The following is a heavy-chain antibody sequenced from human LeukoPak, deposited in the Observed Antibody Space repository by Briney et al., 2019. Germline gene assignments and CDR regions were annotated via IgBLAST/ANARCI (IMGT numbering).Heavy chain of an antibody. CDR1: GFTFSSYG. CDR3: AKGPGYSTIDY. V-gene: IGHV3-33*06. J-gene: IGHJ4*02. D-gene: IGHD2-21*01. Sequence: PGGSLRLSCAASGFTFSSYGMHWVRQAPGKGLEWAAVIWYDGSNKYYVDSVKGRFTISRDNFKNTLYLQMNSLRAEDTAVYYCAKGPGYSTIDYWGQGTLVTVSS. CDR2: IWYDGSNK.